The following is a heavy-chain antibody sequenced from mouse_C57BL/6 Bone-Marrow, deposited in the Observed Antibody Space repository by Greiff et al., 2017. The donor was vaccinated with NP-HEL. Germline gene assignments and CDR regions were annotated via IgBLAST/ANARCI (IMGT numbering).Heavy chain of an antibody. CDR3: ARSGLGPFAY. Sequence: LQQPGAELVKPGASVKLSCKASGYTFTSYWMHWVKQRPGQGLEWIGMIHPNSGSTNYNEKFKSKATLTVDKSSSTAYMQLSSLTSEDSAVYYCARSGLGPFAYWGQGTLVTVSA. J-gene: IGHJ3*01. CDR1: GYTFTSYW. D-gene: IGHD4-1*01. V-gene: IGHV1-64*01. CDR2: IHPNSGST.